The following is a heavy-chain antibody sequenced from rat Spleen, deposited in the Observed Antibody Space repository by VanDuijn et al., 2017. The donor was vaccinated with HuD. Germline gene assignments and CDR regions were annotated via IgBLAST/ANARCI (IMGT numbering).Heavy chain of an antibody. Sequence: QVQLKESGPGLVQPSQTLSLTCTVSGFSLTSYSVHWVRQPPGKGLEWMGIIWDNGNTNYNSALKSRLSISRDTSKSQVYLKMGSLQAEDTATYYCASKIYYYSGVDDWGQGVMVTVSS. CDR2: IWDNGNT. V-gene: IGHV2-13*01. D-gene: IGHD1-1*01. J-gene: IGHJ2*01. CDR3: ASKIYYYSGVDD. CDR1: GFSLTSYS.